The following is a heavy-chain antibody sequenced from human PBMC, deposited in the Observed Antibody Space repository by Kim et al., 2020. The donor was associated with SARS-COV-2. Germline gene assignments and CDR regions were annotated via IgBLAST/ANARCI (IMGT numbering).Heavy chain of an antibody. CDR3: AKARRTDSNWFDP. CDR1: GFSFDDSA. V-gene: IGHV3-9*01. Sequence: GGSLRLSCAASGFSFDDSAMHWVRQAPGKGLEWVSVINYNSGRIGYADSVKGRFTISRDNAKNSLYLQMNSLRDEDTALYFCAKARRTDSNWFDPWGQGT. CDR2: INYNSGRI. J-gene: IGHJ5*02.